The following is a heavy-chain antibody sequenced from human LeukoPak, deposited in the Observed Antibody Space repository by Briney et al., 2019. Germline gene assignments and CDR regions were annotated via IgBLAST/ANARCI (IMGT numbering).Heavy chain of an antibody. V-gene: IGHV3-74*03. D-gene: IGHD6-19*01. CDR2: INSDGSTT. Sequence: PGGSLMLSCAASGFTFTSYWMHWVRQAPGKGLVWVSLINSDGSTTKYADSVKGRFTMSRDNAKNTLYLEMNSLRGQDTAVYYCATGGSSGWYHFEYWGQGTLVTVSS. J-gene: IGHJ4*02. CDR3: ATGGSSGWYHFEY. CDR1: GFTFTSYW.